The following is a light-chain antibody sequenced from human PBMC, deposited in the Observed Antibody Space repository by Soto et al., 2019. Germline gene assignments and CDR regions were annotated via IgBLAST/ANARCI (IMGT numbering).Light chain of an antibody. V-gene: IGKV3-20*01. J-gene: IGKJ1*01. CDR1: QSFRGNY. CDR2: GAS. Sequence: EIVLTQSPGTLSLSPGERATLSCRASQSFRGNYLAWYQQKPGQAPRLLLYGASSRATGIPDRFSGSGSGTDFTLTISRLEPEDIAVYYCQQYGISPRTFGQGTKVDLK. CDR3: QQYGISPRT.